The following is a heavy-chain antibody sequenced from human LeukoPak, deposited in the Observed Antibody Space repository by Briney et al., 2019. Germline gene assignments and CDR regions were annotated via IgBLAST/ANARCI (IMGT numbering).Heavy chain of an antibody. V-gene: IGHV3-30-3*01. CDR1: GITFSNYA. D-gene: IGHD3-10*01. CDR2: ISQEGSNR. CDR3: ARGGDYGSGSFRWRHFDY. J-gene: IGHJ4*02. Sequence: QPGGSRRLSCAAPGITFSNYALPWFRQSPGKGLDWVGLISQEGSNREYAACLKGRFTISRDNSKNALYLQMNSLRTEDTAVYYCARGGDYGSGSFRWRHFDYWGQGTLVTVSS.